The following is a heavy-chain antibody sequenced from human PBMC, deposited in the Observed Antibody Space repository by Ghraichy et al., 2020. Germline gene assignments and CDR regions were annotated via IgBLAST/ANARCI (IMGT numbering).Heavy chain of an antibody. CDR3: ARSSRMYYYDSSGYSLGN. V-gene: IGHV1-69*13. D-gene: IGHD3-22*01. CDR1: GGTFSSYA. Sequence: SVKVSCKASGGTFSSYAISWVRQAPGQGLEWMGGIIPIFGTANYAQKFQGRVTITADESTSTAYMELSSLRSEDTAVYYCARSSRMYYYDSSGYSLGNWGQGTLVTVSS. CDR2: IIPIFGTA. J-gene: IGHJ4*02.